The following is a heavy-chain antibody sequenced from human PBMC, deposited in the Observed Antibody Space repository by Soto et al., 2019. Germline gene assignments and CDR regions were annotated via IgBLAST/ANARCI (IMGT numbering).Heavy chain of an antibody. CDR3: AREAVAGTVYYYGMDV. Sequence: QVQLVQSGAEVKKPGASVKVSCKASGYTFTSYDINWVRQATGQGLEWMGWMNPNSGNTGYAQKFQGGVRVTRNTAIRTAYMEVRGLRSEDTAVYYGAREAVAGTVYYYGMDVWGQGTTVTVSS. J-gene: IGHJ6*02. CDR1: GYTFTSYD. CDR2: MNPNSGNT. D-gene: IGHD6-19*01. V-gene: IGHV1-8*01.